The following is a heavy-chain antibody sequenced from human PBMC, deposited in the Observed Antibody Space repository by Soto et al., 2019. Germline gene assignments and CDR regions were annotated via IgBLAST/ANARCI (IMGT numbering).Heavy chain of an antibody. CDR2: IYWDDDE. Sequence: QITVKESGPTLVKPTQTLTLTCTFSGFSLSNSGVGVAWIRQPPGKALEWLALIYWDDDERYRPSLRSRLTITKDNSKNQVVLTMPNVDPVDTATYFCTHKGGRGAGMDVWGQGTTVTVSS. V-gene: IGHV2-5*02. CDR3: THKGGRGAGMDV. CDR1: GFSLSNSGVG. J-gene: IGHJ6*02. D-gene: IGHD2-15*01.